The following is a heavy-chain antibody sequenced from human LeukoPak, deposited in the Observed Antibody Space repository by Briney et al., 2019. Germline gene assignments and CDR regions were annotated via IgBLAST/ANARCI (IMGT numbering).Heavy chain of an antibody. V-gene: IGHV4-34*01. D-gene: IGHD2-15*01. Sequence: SETLSLTCAVYGGSFSGYYWSWIRQPPGKGLEWIGEINHSGSTNSNPSLKSRVTISVDTSKNQFSLKLSSVTAADTAMYYCARRLLEYCSGGSCYPGYFQHWGQGTLVTVSS. CDR3: ARRLLEYCSGGSCYPGYFQH. CDR2: INHSGST. J-gene: IGHJ1*01. CDR1: GGSFSGYY.